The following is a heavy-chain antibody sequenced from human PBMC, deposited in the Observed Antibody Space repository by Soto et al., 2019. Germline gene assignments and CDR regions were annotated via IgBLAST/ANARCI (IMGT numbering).Heavy chain of an antibody. J-gene: IGHJ4*02. D-gene: IGHD3-16*01. Sequence: QVQLVESGGGVVQPGRSLRLSCTTSGFTFSNYGFHWARQAPGKGLEWVAVIWYDGSNKYYTESVKGRFTISRDDSKNTLYLQMNSLRAEDTAVYYCARDLGHFDRGGPYFDYWGQGTLVTVSS. V-gene: IGHV3-33*01. CDR3: ARDLGHFDRGGPYFDY. CDR2: IWYDGSNK. CDR1: GFTFSNYG.